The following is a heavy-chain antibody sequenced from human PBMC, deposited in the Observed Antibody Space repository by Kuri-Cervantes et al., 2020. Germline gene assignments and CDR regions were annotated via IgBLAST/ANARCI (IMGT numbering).Heavy chain of an antibody. CDR3: ARDLYGSGTETH. Sequence: GGSLRLSCAASGFTLSSYWMSWVRQAPGKGLEWVAVISYDGSNKYYADSVKGRFTISRDNSKNTLYLQMNSLRAEDTAVYYCARDLYGSGTETHWGQGTLVTVSS. D-gene: IGHD3-10*01. J-gene: IGHJ4*02. CDR1: GFTLSSYW. CDR2: ISYDGSNK. V-gene: IGHV3-30*03.